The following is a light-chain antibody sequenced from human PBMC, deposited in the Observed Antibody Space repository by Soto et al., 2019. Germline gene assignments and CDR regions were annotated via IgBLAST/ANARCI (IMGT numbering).Light chain of an antibody. Sequence: AIQMTQSPFSLSASVGDRVTITCRASQGIRDDLSWYQQKAGKAPKLLIFTASKLNSGVPSRFSGSFSGTNISLTISDLQPEDCATYYCLQDYSYPRTFGQGTKVEI. CDR3: LQDYSYPRT. CDR2: TAS. CDR1: QGIRDD. J-gene: IGKJ1*01. V-gene: IGKV1-6*01.